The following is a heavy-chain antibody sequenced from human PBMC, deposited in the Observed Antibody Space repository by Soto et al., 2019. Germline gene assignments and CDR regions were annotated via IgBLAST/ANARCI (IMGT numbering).Heavy chain of an antibody. J-gene: IGHJ5*02. CDR1: GGSFSGYY. CDR2: INHSGST. D-gene: IGHD3-3*01. Sequence: SETPSLTCAVYGGSFSGYYLSWIRQPPGKGLEWIGEINHSGSTNYNPSLKSRVTISVDTSKNQFSLKLSSVTAADTAVYYCASSLYDFWSGYYRWFDPWGQGTLVTVSS. V-gene: IGHV4-34*01. CDR3: ASSLYDFWSGYYRWFDP.